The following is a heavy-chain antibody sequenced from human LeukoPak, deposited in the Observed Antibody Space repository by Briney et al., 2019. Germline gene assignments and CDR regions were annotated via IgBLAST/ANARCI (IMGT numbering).Heavy chain of an antibody. J-gene: IGHJ4*02. D-gene: IGHD2-21*01. V-gene: IGHV1-46*01. CDR3: ARDQCGGDCSPSSFDY. CDR2: INPSGGST. Sequence: ASVKVSCKASGYTFTSYYMHWVRQAPGQGLEWMGIINPSGGSTSYAQKFQGRVTMTRDTSTSTVYMELSSLRSEDTAVYYCARDQCGGDCSPSSFDYWGQGTLVTVSS. CDR1: GYTFTSYY.